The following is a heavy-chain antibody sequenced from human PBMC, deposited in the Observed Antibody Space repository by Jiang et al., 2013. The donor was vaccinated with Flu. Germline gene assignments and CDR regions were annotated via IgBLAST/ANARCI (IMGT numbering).Heavy chain of an antibody. CDR1: GFTVSTSY. D-gene: IGHD7-27*01. CDR2: IYSDGST. V-gene: IGHV3-53*01. CDR3: ARALTWGKYGSNLYYFDS. J-gene: IGHJ4*02. Sequence: GFTVSTSYMSWVRQAPGRGLEWVSLIYSDGSTYYGVSVEGRFTISRDYSKNTLFLQMNSLTGDDTAVYYCARALTWGKYGSNLYYFDSWGQGTLVTVSS.